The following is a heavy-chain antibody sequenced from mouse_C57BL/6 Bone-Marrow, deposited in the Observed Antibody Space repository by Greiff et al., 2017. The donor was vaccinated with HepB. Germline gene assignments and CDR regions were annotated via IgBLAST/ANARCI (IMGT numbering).Heavy chain of an antibody. CDR1: GYTFTSYW. J-gene: IGHJ2*01. V-gene: IGHV1-55*01. D-gene: IGHD1-1*01. CDR2: IYPGSGST. Sequence: VQLQQPGAELLKPGASVKMSCKASGYTFTSYWTTWVKQRPGQGLEWIGDIYPGSGSTNYNEKFKSKATLTVDTSSSTAYMQLSSLTSEDSAVYYCAREDYYGSYYFDYWGQGTTLTVSS. CDR3: AREDYYGSYYFDY.